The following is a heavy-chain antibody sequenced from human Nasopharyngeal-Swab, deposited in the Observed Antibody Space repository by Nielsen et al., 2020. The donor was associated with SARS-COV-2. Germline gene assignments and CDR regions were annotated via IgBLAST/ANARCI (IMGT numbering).Heavy chain of an antibody. V-gene: IGHV3-30*18. CDR2: ISYDGSNK. J-gene: IGHJ3*02. CDR1: GFTFSSYG. D-gene: IGHD3-3*01. CDR3: AKELGGTIFGVVIISDDAFDI. Sequence: GESLKISCAASGFTFSSYGMHWVRQAPGKGLEWVAVISYDGSNKYYADSVKGRFTISRDNSKNTLYLQMNSPRAEDTAAYYCAKELGGTIFGVVIISDDAFDIWGQGTMVTVSS.